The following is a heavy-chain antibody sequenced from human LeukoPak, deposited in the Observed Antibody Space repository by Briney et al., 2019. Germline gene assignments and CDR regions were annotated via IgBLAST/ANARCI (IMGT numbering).Heavy chain of an antibody. D-gene: IGHD3-22*01. V-gene: IGHV1-2*02. CDR1: GYTFTDYY. CDR2: INPNGGT. J-gene: IGHJ3*02. CDR3: ARGPSDSSGYYYEGDAFDI. Sequence: ASVKVSCKASGYTFTDYYIHWVRQAPGQGLEWMGWINPNGGTNYGQKFQGRVTMTRDTSISIVYMEVSRLRSDDTAVYYCARGPSDSSGYYYEGDAFDIWGQGTVVTVSS.